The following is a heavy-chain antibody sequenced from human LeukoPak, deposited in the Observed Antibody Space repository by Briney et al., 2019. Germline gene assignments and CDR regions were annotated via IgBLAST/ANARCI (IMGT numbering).Heavy chain of an antibody. V-gene: IGHV4-34*01. Sequence: SETLSLTCGVSNGSFSGYFWTWIRQPPGKGLEWIGEINHGGNTKYNPSLKSRVTVSLDTSTSQVSLRLTSVTAADTAVYYCARHPFATPFDHWGRGILVTVSS. D-gene: IGHD2-15*01. CDR3: ARHPFATPFDH. CDR2: INHGGNT. J-gene: IGHJ4*02. CDR1: NGSFSGYF.